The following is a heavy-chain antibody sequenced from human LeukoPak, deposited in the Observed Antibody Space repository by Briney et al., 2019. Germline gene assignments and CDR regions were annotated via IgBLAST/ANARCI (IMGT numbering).Heavy chain of an antibody. D-gene: IGHD3-16*01. CDR2: IYYSGST. J-gene: IGHJ4*02. CDR1: GGSISSYY. CDR3: ARATDYDYVWGSLSPFDY. Sequence: PSETLSPTCTVSGGSISSYYWSWIRQPPGKGLEWIGYIYYSGSTNYNPSLKSRVTISVDTSKNQFSLKLSSVTAADTAVYYCARATDYDYVWGSLSPFDYWGQGTLVTVSS. V-gene: IGHV4-59*01.